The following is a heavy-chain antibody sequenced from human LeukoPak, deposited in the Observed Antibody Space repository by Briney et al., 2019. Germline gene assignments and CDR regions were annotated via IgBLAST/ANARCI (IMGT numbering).Heavy chain of an antibody. CDR3: ARGQISRVTLDY. Sequence: PSATLSLTCAVYGGSFSGYYCSWIRQPPGKGLEWIGEINHSGSTTYNPSLKSRVTISVDTSKNQFSLKLSSVTAADTAVYYCARGQISRVTLDYWGQGTLVTVSS. V-gene: IGHV4-34*01. CDR1: GGSFSGYY. CDR2: INHSGST. D-gene: IGHD2-21*02. J-gene: IGHJ4*02.